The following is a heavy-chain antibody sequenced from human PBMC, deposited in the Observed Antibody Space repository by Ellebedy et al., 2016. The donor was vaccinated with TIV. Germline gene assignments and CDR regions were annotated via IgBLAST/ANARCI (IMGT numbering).Heavy chain of an antibody. D-gene: IGHD3-10*01. J-gene: IGHJ6*02. CDR1: GGSISSYY. CDR2: SYYIGTT. CDR3: AGGSYTPYGMDV. Sequence: SETLSLTCTVSGGSISSYYWNWIRQPPGKGLEWIGYSYYIGTTNYNPSLKSRVTMSEDTSKNQFSLRLSSVTAADTAVYYCAGGSYTPYGMDVWGRGTTVIVSS. V-gene: IGHV4-59*01.